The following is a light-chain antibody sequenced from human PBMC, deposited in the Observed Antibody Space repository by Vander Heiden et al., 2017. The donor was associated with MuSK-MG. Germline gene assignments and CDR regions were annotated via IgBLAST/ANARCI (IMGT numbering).Light chain of an antibody. J-gene: IGKJ1*01. Sequence: DIPMSQTPSPLSASVGDRVTIPCRASQSISSWLDWYQQKPGKAPKLLIYKASSLESGVPSRFSGSGSGTEFTLTISSLQPDDFATYYCQQYKSNPRTFGQGTKVEIK. CDR1: QSISSW. CDR3: QQYKSNPRT. CDR2: KAS. V-gene: IGKV1-5*03.